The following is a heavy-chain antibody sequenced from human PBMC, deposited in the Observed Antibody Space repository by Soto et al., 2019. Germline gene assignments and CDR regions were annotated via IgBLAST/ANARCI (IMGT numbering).Heavy chain of an antibody. Sequence: EVQLVESGGGLVKPGGSLRLSCAASGFTFSSYSMNWVRQAPGKGLEWVSSISSSSSYIYYEDSVKGRFTISRDNAKNSLYLQMNSLRAEDTAVYYCARGRFSYCSGGSCSWHYYGMDVWGQGTTVTVSS. CDR1: GFTFSSYS. CDR2: ISSSSSYI. V-gene: IGHV3-21*01. J-gene: IGHJ6*02. CDR3: ARGRFSYCSGGSCSWHYYGMDV. D-gene: IGHD2-15*01.